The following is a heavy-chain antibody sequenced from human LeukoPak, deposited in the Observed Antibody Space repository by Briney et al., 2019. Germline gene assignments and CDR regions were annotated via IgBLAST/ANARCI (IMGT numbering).Heavy chain of an antibody. CDR3: ARILGKYDLDY. Sequence: SGPALVKPTQTLTLTCTVSGFSLSTSTLSMSWMRQPPGKALEWLARIDWDDDEYYSTSLKTRLTISKDTSKNQVVLTMTNMDPVDTATYYCARILGKYDLDYWGQGILVTVSS. CDR1: GFSLSTSTLS. CDR2: IDWDDDE. J-gene: IGHJ4*02. D-gene: IGHD1-1*01. V-gene: IGHV2-70*11.